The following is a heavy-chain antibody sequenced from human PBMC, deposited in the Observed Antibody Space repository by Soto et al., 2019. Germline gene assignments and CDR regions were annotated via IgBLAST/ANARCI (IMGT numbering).Heavy chain of an antibody. J-gene: IGHJ4*02. CDR1: GGSISSGGYY. CDR3: AIVGGNGIDY. D-gene: IGHD1-26*01. Sequence: SETLSLTCTVSGGSISSGGYYWSWIRQPPGKGLEWIGYIYYSGSTYYNPSLKSRVTISVDTSKNQFSLKLSSVTAAVTAVYYCAIVGGNGIDYWGQGTLVTVSS. CDR2: IYYSGST. V-gene: IGHV4-30-4*01.